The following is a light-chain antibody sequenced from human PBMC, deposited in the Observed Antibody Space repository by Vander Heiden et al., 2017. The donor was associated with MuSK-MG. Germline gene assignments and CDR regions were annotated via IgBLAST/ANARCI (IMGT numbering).Light chain of an antibody. CDR3: QSYDNSLSGRLV. CDR1: RSNIRAAHG. Sequence: QSVLTQPPSLSGAPSPNPTISCPGGRSNIRAAHGVNWYQQRPGTAPKLLIYGDSNRPSGVPDRFSGSKSGNSASLAITGLQAEDEADYYCQSYDNSLSGRLVFGGGTKLTVL. J-gene: IGLJ2*01. CDR2: GDS. V-gene: IGLV1-40*01.